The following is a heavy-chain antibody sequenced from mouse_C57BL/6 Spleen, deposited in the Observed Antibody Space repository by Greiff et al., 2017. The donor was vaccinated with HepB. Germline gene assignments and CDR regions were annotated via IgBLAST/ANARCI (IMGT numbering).Heavy chain of an antibody. CDR1: GYTFTSYW. CDR2: IDPSDSYT. D-gene: IGHD2-1*01. J-gene: IGHJ4*01. Sequence: QVQLQQSGAELVKPGASVKLSCKASGYTFTSYWMQWVKQRPGQGLEWIGEIDPSDSYTNYNQKFKGKATLTVDTSSSTAYMQLSSLTSEDSAVYYCASSYGNYYYAMDYWGQGTSVTVSS. V-gene: IGHV1-50*01. CDR3: ASSYGNYYYAMDY.